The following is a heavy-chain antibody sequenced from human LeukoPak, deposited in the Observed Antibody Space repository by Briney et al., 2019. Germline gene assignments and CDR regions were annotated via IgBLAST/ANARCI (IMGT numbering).Heavy chain of an antibody. D-gene: IGHD6-19*01. CDR3: AKEAVAGTVVGYYYYGMDV. CDR1: GFTFDDYA. V-gene: IGHV3-43*02. J-gene: IGHJ6*02. Sequence: GGSLRLSCAASGFTFDDYAMHWVRQAPGKGLEWVSLISGDGGSTYYADSVKGRFTISRDNSKNSLYLQMNSLRTEDTALYYCAKEAVAGTVVGYYYYGMDVWGQGTTVTVSS. CDR2: ISGDGGST.